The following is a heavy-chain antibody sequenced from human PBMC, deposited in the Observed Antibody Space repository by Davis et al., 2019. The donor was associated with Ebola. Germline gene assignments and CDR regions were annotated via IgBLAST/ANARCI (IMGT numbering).Heavy chain of an antibody. V-gene: IGHV5-51*01. Sequence: GESLKISCKGSGYSFSNFWIGWVRQMPGKGLEWMGIIYPADSDTRYSPSFQGLVTISADKSISTAYLQWSSLKASDSALYYCARGTALARNFDYWGQGTPVTVSS. CDR1: GYSFSNFW. D-gene: IGHD5-18*01. CDR3: ARGTALARNFDY. J-gene: IGHJ4*02. CDR2: IYPADSDT.